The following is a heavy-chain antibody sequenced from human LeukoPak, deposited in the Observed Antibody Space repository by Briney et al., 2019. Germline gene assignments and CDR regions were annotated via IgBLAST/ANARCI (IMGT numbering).Heavy chain of an antibody. CDR2: IYYSGST. V-gene: IGHV4-59*01. J-gene: IGHJ4*02. CDR1: GGSISSYY. CDR3: ARGGAASFDY. D-gene: IGHD1-26*01. Sequence: SETLSLTCTVSGGSISSYYRSWIRQPPGKGLEWIGYIYYSGSTNYNPSLKSRVTISVDTSKNQFSLKLSSVTAADTAVYYCARGGAASFDYWGQGTLVTVSS.